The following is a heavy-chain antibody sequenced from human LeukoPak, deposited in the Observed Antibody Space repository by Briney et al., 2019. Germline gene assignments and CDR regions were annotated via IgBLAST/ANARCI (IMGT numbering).Heavy chain of an antibody. CDR1: GYTFTSYY. Sequence: ASVKVSCKASGYTFTSYYMHWVRQAPGQGLEWMGIINPSGGSTSYVQKFQGRVTMTRDMSTSTVYMELSSLRSEDTAVYYCARDGSTVVTSRGGFDPWGQGTLVTVSS. CDR3: ARDGSTVVTSRGGFDP. CDR2: INPSGGST. V-gene: IGHV1-46*01. D-gene: IGHD2-15*01. J-gene: IGHJ5*02.